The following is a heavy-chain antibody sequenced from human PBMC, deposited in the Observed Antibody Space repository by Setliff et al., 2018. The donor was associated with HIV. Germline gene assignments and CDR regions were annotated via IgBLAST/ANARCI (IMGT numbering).Heavy chain of an antibody. Sequence: SETLSLTCVVSGYSISNTGHYWGWIRQPPGKGLEWIGSIYHTGVTYDNPSLKNRVTISRDTSKDRFSLNLRSVTAADTAIYYCARHKTHDYDGNSVYFDFWGQGILVTVSS. CDR1: GYSISNTGHY. D-gene: IGHD4-17*01. V-gene: IGHV4-38-2*01. CDR2: IYHTGVT. J-gene: IGHJ4*02. CDR3: ARHKTHDYDGNSVYFDF.